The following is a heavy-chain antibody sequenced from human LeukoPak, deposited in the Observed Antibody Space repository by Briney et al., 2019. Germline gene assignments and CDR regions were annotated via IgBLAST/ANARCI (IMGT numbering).Heavy chain of an antibody. Sequence: SEILSLTCTVSGGSISSSYWGWIRQPLGQGLEWIGYIYYSGSTNYNPSLKSRVTISVDTSKNQFSLKLTSVTAADTAVYYCARRSQENGMITANNWFDPWGQGTLVTVSS. V-gene: IGHV4-59*08. CDR2: IYYSGST. J-gene: IGHJ5*02. CDR1: GGSISSSY. CDR3: ARRSQENGMITANNWFDP. D-gene: IGHD3-16*01.